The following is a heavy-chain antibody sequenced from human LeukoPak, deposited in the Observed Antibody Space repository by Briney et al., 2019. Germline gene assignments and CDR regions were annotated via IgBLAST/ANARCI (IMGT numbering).Heavy chain of an antibody. D-gene: IGHD3-22*01. CDR3: ARPMYYYDSSGLFDY. CDR2: ISSSGSTI. Sequence: KTGGSLRLSCAASGFTFSDYYMSWIRQAPGKGLEWVSYISSSGSTIYYADSVKGRFTISRDNAKNSLYLQMNSLRAEDTAVYYCARPMYYYDSSGLFDYWGQGTLVTVSS. J-gene: IGHJ4*02. CDR1: GFTFSDYY. V-gene: IGHV3-11*04.